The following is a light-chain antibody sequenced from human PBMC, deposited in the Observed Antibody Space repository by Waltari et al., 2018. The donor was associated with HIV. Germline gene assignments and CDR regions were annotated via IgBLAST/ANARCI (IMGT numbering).Light chain of an antibody. CDR2: SNN. CDR3: AAWDDSVSGWA. CDR1: GSHVGVNF. Sequence: QSVLTQAPSASGTPGQRVTLSWSGTGSHVGVNFVSWYQQLPGMAPKLLISSNNERPSRVPDRFSGSKSGTSASLAISGLRSEDEAVYFCAAWDDSVSGWAFGEGTKVTVL. V-gene: IGLV1-47*01. J-gene: IGLJ2*01.